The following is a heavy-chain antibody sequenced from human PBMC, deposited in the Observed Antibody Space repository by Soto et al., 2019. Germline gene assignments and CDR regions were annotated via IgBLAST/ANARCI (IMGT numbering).Heavy chain of an antibody. CDR3: ARDLYPLAYYFDY. V-gene: IGHV1-18*01. CDR1: GYTFTNHG. J-gene: IGHJ4*02. CDR2: ISGHNGNT. Sequence: VKLVQSGAEVKKPGASVKVSCKASGYTFTNHGISWVRQAPGQGLEWLGWISGHNGNTKYAQRLQGRVTMTTDTSTSTAYMELRSLKSDDTAVYYCARDLYPLAYYFDYWGQGTLVTVSS.